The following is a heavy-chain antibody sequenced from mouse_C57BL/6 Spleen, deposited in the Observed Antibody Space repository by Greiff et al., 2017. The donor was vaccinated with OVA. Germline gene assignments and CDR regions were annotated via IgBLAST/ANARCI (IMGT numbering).Heavy chain of an antibody. CDR1: GYTFTSYG. Sequence: QVQLQQSGAELARPGASVKLSCKASGYTFTSYGISWVKQRTGQGLEWIGEIYPRSGNTYYNEKFKGKATLTADKSSSTAYMELRSLTSEDSAVYFCARASAVRARCAYWGQGTLVTVSA. J-gene: IGHJ3*01. D-gene: IGHD3-1*01. V-gene: IGHV1-81*01. CDR2: IYPRSGNT. CDR3: ARASAVRARCAY.